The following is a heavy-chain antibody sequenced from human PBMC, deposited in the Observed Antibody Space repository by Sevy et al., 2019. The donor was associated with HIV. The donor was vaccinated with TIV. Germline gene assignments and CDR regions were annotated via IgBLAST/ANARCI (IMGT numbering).Heavy chain of an antibody. CDR2: ISSSSATI. J-gene: IGHJ3*02. CDR1: GFTGTGFTFDSYS. CDR3: AREGNSFHALDI. D-gene: IGHD4-4*01. Sequence: GGSLRLSCAASGFTGTGFTFDSYSMSWVRQAPGKGLEWISYISSSSATIDYADSVKGRFTISRDTAKRSLYLQMNSLRVEDTAVYYCAREGNSFHALDIWGQGTMVTVSS. V-gene: IGHV3-48*01.